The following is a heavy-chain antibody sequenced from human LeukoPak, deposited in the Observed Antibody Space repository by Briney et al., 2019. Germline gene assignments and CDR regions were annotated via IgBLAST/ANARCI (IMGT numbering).Heavy chain of an antibody. Sequence: ASVKVSCKASGGTFSSYAISWVRQAPGQGLEWMGGIIPIFGTANYAQKFQGRVTITADESTSTAYMELSSLRSEDTAVYYCASAKLAYCGGDCYSRYYFDYWGQGTLVTVSS. J-gene: IGHJ4*02. D-gene: IGHD2-21*01. CDR2: IIPIFGTA. V-gene: IGHV1-69*13. CDR3: ASAKLAYCGGDCYSRYYFDY. CDR1: GGTFSSYA.